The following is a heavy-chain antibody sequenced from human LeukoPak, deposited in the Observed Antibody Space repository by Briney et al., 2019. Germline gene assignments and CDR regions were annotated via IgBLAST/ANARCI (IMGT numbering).Heavy chain of an antibody. D-gene: IGHD2-21*02. CDR3: ARDLTTLTYCGGDCSA. Sequence: GGSLRLSCAASEFTFSDYYMSLIRQAPGKGLEWVSYISSSGSTIYYADSVKGRFTISRDNAKNSLYLQMNSLRAEDTAVYYCARDLTTLTYCGGDCSAWGQGTLVTVSS. V-gene: IGHV3-11*01. CDR2: ISSSGSTI. J-gene: IGHJ5*02. CDR1: EFTFSDYY.